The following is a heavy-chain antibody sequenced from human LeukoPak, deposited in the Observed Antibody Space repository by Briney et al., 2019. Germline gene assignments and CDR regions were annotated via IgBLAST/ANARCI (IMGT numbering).Heavy chain of an antibody. D-gene: IGHD3-9*01. CDR2: IKHSGST. Sequence: SETLSLTCAVYGGSFSGYYWSWIRQPPGKGLEWIGEIKHSGSTNYNPSLKSRVTISVDTSKNQFSLKLSSVTAADTAVYYCASLTGDILTGYYPPRGYSSGWYPFDYWGQGTLVTVSS. CDR3: ASLTGDILTGYYPPRGYSSGWYPFDY. CDR1: GGSFSGYY. V-gene: IGHV4-34*01. J-gene: IGHJ4*02.